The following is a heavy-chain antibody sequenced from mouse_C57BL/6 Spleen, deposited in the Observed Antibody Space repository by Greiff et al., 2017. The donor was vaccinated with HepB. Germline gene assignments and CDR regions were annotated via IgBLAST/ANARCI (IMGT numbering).Heavy chain of an antibody. V-gene: IGHV2-5*01. J-gene: IGHJ2*01. CDR2: IWRGGST. CDR3: AKGTAGYYFDD. CDR1: GFSFTSYG. D-gene: IGHD3-3*01. Sequence: VQRVESGPGLVQPSQSLSITCTVSGFSFTSYGVHWVRQSPGKGLEWLGVIWRGGSTDYNAAFMSRLCITKDNTKSQVFFKMNSLQADDTAIYYCAKGTAGYYFDDWGQGTTLTVSS.